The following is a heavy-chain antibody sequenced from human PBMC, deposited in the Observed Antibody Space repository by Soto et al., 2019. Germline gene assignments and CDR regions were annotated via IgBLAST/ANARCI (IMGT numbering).Heavy chain of an antibody. Sequence: SETLSLTCGVSGYSIASGYYWAWIRQPPGKGLEWIGSIYHAGSVYYNPSLNSRVAMSLDTSDNHFSLKLTSVTAADTAVYYCARTFDYYGMDVWGQGTTVTVSS. CDR3: ARTFDYYGMDV. CDR1: GYSIASGYY. CDR2: IYHAGSV. J-gene: IGHJ6*02. V-gene: IGHV4-38-2*01.